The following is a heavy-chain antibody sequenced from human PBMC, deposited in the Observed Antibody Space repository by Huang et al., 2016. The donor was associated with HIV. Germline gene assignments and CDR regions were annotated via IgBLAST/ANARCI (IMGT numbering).Heavy chain of an antibody. J-gene: IGHJ6*02. D-gene: IGHD3-3*01. CDR1: GGSFTGNY. V-gene: IGHV4-34*02. CDR3: ARQWTILEWLLGLDV. Sequence: QMQLQQRGAGLLKPSETLSLTCGVSGGSFTGNYLTWIRQAPGKGLAGIGEVKDSGATNYTPSLNGRVTISLDKSNRELSLNLRSVTAADTAVYYCARQWTILEWLLGLDVWGQGTTVSVSS. CDR2: VKDSGAT.